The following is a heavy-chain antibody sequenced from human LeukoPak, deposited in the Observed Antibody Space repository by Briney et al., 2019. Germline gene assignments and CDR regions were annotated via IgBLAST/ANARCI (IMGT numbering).Heavy chain of an antibody. CDR1: GFTFSRYT. Sequence: PGGSLRLSCAASGFTFSRYTMSWVRQAPGKGLEWVSVIYSGGSTYYADSVKGRFTISRDNSKNTLYLQMNSLRAEDTAVYYCARSGRDGYYWGQGTLVTVSS. V-gene: IGHV3-53*01. J-gene: IGHJ4*02. D-gene: IGHD5-24*01. CDR2: IYSGGST. CDR3: ARSGRDGYY.